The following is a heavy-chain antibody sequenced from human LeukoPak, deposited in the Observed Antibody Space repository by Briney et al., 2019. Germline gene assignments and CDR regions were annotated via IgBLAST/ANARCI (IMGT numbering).Heavy chain of an antibody. V-gene: IGHV3-30-3*01. D-gene: IGHD3-10*01. CDR2: ISYDGSNK. Sequence: GRSLRLSCAASGFTFSSYAMHWVRQAPGKGLEWVAVISYDGSNKNYADSVKGRFTISRDNSKNTLYLQMNSLRAEDTAVYYCARAKGSYSFDYWGQGSLVTVSS. CDR3: ARAKGSYSFDY. J-gene: IGHJ4*02. CDR1: GFTFSSYA.